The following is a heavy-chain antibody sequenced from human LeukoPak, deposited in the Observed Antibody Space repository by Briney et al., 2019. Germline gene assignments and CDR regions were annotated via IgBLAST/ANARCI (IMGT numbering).Heavy chain of an antibody. J-gene: IGHJ4*02. D-gene: IGHD6-13*01. CDR1: GYTFTGYY. CDR3: ARDRYTSSWRTMDY. CDR2: INPNSGGT. Sequence: ASVKVSCKASGYTFTGYYMHWVRQAPGQGLEWMGRINPNSGGTNYAQKFQGRVTMTRDTSISTAYMELSRLRSDDTAVYYCARDRYTSSWRTMDYWGQGTLVTVSS. V-gene: IGHV1-2*06.